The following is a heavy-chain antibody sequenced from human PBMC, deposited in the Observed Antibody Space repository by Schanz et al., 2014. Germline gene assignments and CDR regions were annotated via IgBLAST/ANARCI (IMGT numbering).Heavy chain of an antibody. D-gene: IGHD3-10*01. CDR1: GFTFSSYV. Sequence: EVQLVESGGGLVQPGGSLRVSCAASGFTFSSYVMSWVRQAPGKGLEWVSGISDSSGSTFYADSVKGRFTIYRDNSKNTLYLQMHSLRAEDTAVYYCAKDNGSGGLFDYWGQGTLVTVSS. CDR3: AKDNGSGGLFDY. J-gene: IGHJ4*02. V-gene: IGHV3-23*04. CDR2: ISDSSGST.